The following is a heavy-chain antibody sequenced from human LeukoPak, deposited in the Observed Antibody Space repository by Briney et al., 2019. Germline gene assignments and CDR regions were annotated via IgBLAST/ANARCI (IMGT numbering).Heavy chain of an antibody. CDR1: GGSISSSSYY. J-gene: IGHJ4*02. Sequence: KSSETLSLTCTVSGGSISSSSYYWGWIRQPPGKGLEWIGEINHSGSTNYNPSLKSRVTISVDTSKNQFSLKLSSVTAADTAVYYCARPPHDGDYYFDYWGQGTLVTVSS. CDR3: ARPPHDGDYYFDY. D-gene: IGHD4-17*01. CDR2: INHSGST. V-gene: IGHV4-39*07.